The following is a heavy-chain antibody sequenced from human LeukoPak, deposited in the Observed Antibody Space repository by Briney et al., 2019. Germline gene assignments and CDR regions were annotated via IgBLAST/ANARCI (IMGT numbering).Heavy chain of an antibody. CDR1: GGSISSYY. V-gene: IGHV4-59*01. Sequence: TSETLSLTCTVSGGSISSYYWSWIREPPGKGLEWIGYIYYGGSTDYNPSLKSRVTISKDTSKTQFSLRLSSVTAADTAVYYCARARLDSSSRFDYWGQGTLVTVSS. CDR3: ARARLDSSSRFDY. D-gene: IGHD3-22*01. CDR2: IYYGGST. J-gene: IGHJ4*02.